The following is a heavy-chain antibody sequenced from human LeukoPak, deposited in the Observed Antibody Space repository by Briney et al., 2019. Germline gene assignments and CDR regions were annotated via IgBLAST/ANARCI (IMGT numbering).Heavy chain of an antibody. CDR1: GYSFTSYW. J-gene: IGHJ6*03. Sequence: GESLKISCKGSGYSFTSYWIGWVRQMPGKGLEWMGIIYPGDPDTRYSPPFQGQVTMSVDKSISTAYLQWSGLKASDSAMYYCARLPSSKESYYYYYMDVWGKGTTVTVSS. CDR3: ARLPSSKESYYYYYMDV. D-gene: IGHD6-6*01. V-gene: IGHV5-51*01. CDR2: IYPGDPDT.